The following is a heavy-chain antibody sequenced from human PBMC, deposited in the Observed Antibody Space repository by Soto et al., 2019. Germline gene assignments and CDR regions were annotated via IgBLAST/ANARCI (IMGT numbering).Heavy chain of an antibody. Sequence: GGSLRLSCAASGFTFSSYSMNWVRQAPGKGLEWVSSISSSSSYIYYADSVKGRFTISRDNAKNSLYLQMNSLRAEDTAVYYCARTGPDTARVTIYYYYYYGMDVWGQGTTVTVSS. CDR3: ARTGPDTARVTIYYYYYYGMDV. J-gene: IGHJ6*02. CDR1: GFTFSSYS. D-gene: IGHD5-18*01. CDR2: ISSSSSYI. V-gene: IGHV3-21*01.